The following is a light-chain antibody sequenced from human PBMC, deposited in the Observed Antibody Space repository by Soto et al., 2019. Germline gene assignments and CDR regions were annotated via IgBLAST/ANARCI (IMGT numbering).Light chain of an antibody. CDR1: SSDVGGYNY. Sequence: QSVLTQPPSASGSPGQSVTISCTGTSSDVGGYNYVSWYQQHPGKAPELMIYEVTKRPSGVPDRFSGSKSGNTASLTVSGLLPEDEADYYCASYAGGNKVFGTGTKVTVL. V-gene: IGLV2-8*01. CDR2: EVT. J-gene: IGLJ1*01. CDR3: ASYAGGNKV.